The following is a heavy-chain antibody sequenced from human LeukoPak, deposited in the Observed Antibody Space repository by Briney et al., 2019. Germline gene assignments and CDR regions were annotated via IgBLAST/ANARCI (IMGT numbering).Heavy chain of an antibody. CDR2: IYYSGST. CDR1: GGSVSSGSYY. CDR3: ARYIGYCSGGSCYRTNYYYYYGMDV. V-gene: IGHV4-61*01. D-gene: IGHD2-15*01. J-gene: IGHJ6*02. Sequence: SETLSLTCTVSGGSVSSGSYYWSWIRQPPGKGLEWIGYIYYSGSTNYNPSLKSRVTISVDTSKNQFSLKLSSVTAADTAVYYCARYIGYCSGGSCYRTNYYYYYGMDVWGQGTTVTVSS.